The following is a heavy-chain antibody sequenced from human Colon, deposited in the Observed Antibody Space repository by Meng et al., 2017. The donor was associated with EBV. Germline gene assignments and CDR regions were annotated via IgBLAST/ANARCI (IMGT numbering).Heavy chain of an antibody. V-gene: IGHV4-31*01. D-gene: IGHD4-17*01. J-gene: IGHJ2*01. CDR2: IYYSGST. CDR3: ASLYGDSSVWYLDL. Sequence: VQLEESGPGLVKPSQTLSLTCTVSGGSISSGNHYWSWIRQHPGKGLEYIGYIYYSGSTYYNPSLKSQVIISVDTSKNQFSLRLNSVTAADTAVYYCASLYGDSSVWYLDLWGRGTLVTVSS. CDR1: GGSISSGNHY.